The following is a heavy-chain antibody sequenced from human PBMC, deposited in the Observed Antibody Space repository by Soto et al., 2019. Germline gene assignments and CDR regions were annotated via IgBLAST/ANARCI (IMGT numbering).Heavy chain of an antibody. Sequence: QVQLVQSGAEVKKPGSSVKVSCKASGGTFSSYAISWVRQAPGQGLEWMGGIIPIFGTANYAQKFHGRVTITADKSTSTDYMELSSLRSEDTAVYYCARAEYSSSSGTYYYYGMDVWGQGTTVTVSS. CDR1: GGTFSSYA. D-gene: IGHD6-6*01. CDR3: ARAEYSSSSGTYYYYGMDV. V-gene: IGHV1-69*06. CDR2: IIPIFGTA. J-gene: IGHJ6*02.